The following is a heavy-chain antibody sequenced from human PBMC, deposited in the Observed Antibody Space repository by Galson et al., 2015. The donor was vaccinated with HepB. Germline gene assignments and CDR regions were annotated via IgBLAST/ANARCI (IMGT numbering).Heavy chain of an antibody. CDR1: GFRFTKYS. D-gene: IGHD4/OR15-4a*01. CDR3: ARVANLGATPHYFDY. CDR2: ITGGGGGT. Sequence: SLRLSCATSGFRFTKYSMRWVRQAPGKGLQWVAAITGGGGGTYYADSVKGRFTISRDSTRNTVFLLMTSLRVDDTAVYYCARVANLGATPHYFDYLGQGTLVTVSS. J-gene: IGHJ4*02. V-gene: IGHV3-23*01.